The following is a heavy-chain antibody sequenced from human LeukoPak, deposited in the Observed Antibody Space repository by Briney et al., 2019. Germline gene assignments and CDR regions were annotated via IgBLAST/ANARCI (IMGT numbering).Heavy chain of an antibody. V-gene: IGHV3-23*01. D-gene: IGHD5-24*01. CDR1: GFSFSRYG. CDR3: AKDDRWLQFCC. CDR2: TIPSGHTT. J-gene: IGHJ4*02. Sequence: PGGTLRLSCAASGFSFSRYGMSWVRQAPGKGLEWVSGTIPSGHTTYYADSVRGRFTISSDNSRNTLYLQMNSLRAEDTAVYYCAKDDRWLQFCCWGQGTLVTVSA.